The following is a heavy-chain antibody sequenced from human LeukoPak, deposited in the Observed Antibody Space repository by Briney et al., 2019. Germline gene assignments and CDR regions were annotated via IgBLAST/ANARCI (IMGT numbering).Heavy chain of an antibody. CDR2: ISSDGGTD. CDR1: GFTFSSYG. CDR3: TKEGAAGGKMQFCFDY. Sequence: PGGSLRLSCAASGFTFSSYGMHWVRQAPGKGLEWVAVISSDGGTDYYADSVQGRFTISRDNSKNTVYLQMKSLRPGDTAMYYCTKEGAAGGKMQFCFDYWGQGTLVTVSS. J-gene: IGHJ4*02. D-gene: IGHD4-23*01. V-gene: IGHV3-30*18.